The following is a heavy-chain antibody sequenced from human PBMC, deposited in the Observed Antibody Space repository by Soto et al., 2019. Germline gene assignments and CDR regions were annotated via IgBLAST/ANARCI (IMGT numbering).Heavy chain of an antibody. J-gene: IGHJ5*02. CDR2: NYHGGST. CDR3: ARVGPWVPYYYDSSPYTFENWFDP. V-gene: IGHV4-59*08. Sequence: PDTLSPTCNASGGCISSYYWRWIRPPPGKGLAWIGYNYHGGSTYYHPPLHGQVTLSIHMTNNHVSLILNSVTAADTAEYYCARVGPWVPYYYDSSPYTFENWFDPWGQGTLVTVSS. D-gene: IGHD3-22*01. CDR1: GGCISSYY.